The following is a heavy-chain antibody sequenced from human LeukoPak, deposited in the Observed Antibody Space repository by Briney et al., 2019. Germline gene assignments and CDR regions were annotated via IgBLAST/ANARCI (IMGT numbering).Heavy chain of an antibody. Sequence: GGSLRLSCAASGFTFSSYRMSWVRQAPGKGLEWVANIKQDGSEKYYVDSVKGRFTISRDNAKNSLYLQMNSLRAEDTAVYYCARAHERYSSSWYFYYYYYMDVWGKGTTVTVSS. CDR3: ARAHERYSSSWYFYYYYYMDV. J-gene: IGHJ6*03. V-gene: IGHV3-7*04. D-gene: IGHD6-13*01. CDR2: IKQDGSEK. CDR1: GFTFSSYR.